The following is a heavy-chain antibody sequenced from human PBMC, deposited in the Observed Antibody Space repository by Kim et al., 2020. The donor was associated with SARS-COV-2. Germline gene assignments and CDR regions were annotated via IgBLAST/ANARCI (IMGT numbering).Heavy chain of an antibody. V-gene: IGHV3-7*01. CDR1: GFTFSSYW. CDR3: ARGGKSGSPLGGY. Sequence: GGSLRLSCAASGFTFSSYWMSWVRQAPGKGLEWVANIKQDGSEKYYVDSVKGRFTISRDNAKNSLYLQMNSLRAEDTAVYYCARGGKSGSPLGGYWGQGTLVTVSS. D-gene: IGHD1-26*01. J-gene: IGHJ4*02. CDR2: IKQDGSEK.